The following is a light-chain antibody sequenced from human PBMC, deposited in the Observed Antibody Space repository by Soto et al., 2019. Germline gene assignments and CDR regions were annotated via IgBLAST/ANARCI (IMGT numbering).Light chain of an antibody. V-gene: IGKV3-15*01. Sequence: EIVMTQSPATLSVSPGERATLSCRASQSVSSNLAWYQQKPGQAPRLLIYGASTRATGIPARFSGSGSGTEFTFTNSSLQSEDFAVYYCQQYNNWPPVYTFGQGTKLEIK. CDR3: QQYNNWPPVYT. J-gene: IGKJ2*01. CDR2: GAS. CDR1: QSVSSN.